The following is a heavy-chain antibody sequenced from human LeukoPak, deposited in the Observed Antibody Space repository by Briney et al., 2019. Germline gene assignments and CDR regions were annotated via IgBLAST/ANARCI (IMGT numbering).Heavy chain of an antibody. J-gene: IGHJ4*02. D-gene: IGHD6-19*01. V-gene: IGHV3-48*03. Sequence: PGGSLRLSCAASGFTFSSYEMNWVRQAPGKGLEWVSYINSGGSTLYYADSVKGRFTISRDNAKNSLYLQMNSLRAEDTAVYYCARVGYSSGWYFDYWGQGTLVTVSS. CDR3: ARVGYSSGWYFDY. CDR2: INSGGSTL. CDR1: GFTFSSYE.